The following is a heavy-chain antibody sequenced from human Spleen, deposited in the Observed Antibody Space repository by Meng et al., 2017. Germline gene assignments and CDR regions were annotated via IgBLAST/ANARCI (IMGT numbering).Heavy chain of an antibody. J-gene: IGHJ4*02. V-gene: IGHV4-34*01. CDR2: INHSGST. CDR1: GGSFSDYY. D-gene: IGHD4-11*01. CDR3: ARGPTTMAHDFDY. Sequence: QGRVKGGGAGWFKPSATLSLTCVVPGGSFSDYYWSWIRQPPGKGLEWIGEINHSGSTNYNPSLESRATISVDTSQNNLSLKLSSVTAADSAVYYCARGPTTMAHDFDYWGQGTLVTVSS.